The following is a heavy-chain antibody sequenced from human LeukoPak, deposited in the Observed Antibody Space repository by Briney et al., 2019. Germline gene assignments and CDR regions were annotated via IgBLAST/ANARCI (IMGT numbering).Heavy chain of an antibody. CDR2: ISGRGVST. CDR3: ANLLSTNSGSGSPFEN. J-gene: IGHJ4*02. CDR1: GFTFSSYA. D-gene: IGHD3-10*01. V-gene: IGHV3-23*01. Sequence: GGSLRLSCAASGFTFSSYAMTWVRQASGKGLEWVPAISGRGVSTYYADSVKGRFTISRDNSRNTLFLQMNSLRAEDTAVYYCANLLSTNSGSGSPFENWGQGTLVTVSS.